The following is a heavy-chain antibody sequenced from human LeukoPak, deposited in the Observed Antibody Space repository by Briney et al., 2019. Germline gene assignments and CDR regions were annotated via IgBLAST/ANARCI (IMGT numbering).Heavy chain of an antibody. Sequence: GGSLRLSCAASGFTFSSYGMHWVRQAPGKGLEWVAVIWYDGSNKHYADSVKGRFTISRDNSKNTLYLQMNSLRAEDTAVYYCARDGAYYDFWSGYFLTNYYYYYMDVWGKGTTVTVSS. CDR3: ARDGAYYDFWSGYFLTNYYYYYMDV. D-gene: IGHD3-3*01. J-gene: IGHJ6*03. CDR2: IWYDGSNK. CDR1: GFTFSSYG. V-gene: IGHV3-33*01.